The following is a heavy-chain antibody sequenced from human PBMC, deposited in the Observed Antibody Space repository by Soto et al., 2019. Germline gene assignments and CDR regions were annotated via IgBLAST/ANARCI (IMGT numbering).Heavy chain of an antibody. J-gene: IGHJ6*02. D-gene: IGHD4-17*01. CDR2: ISAYNGNT. CDR1: GYTFTSYG. V-gene: IGHV1-18*04. CDR3: ARDWYTVTTYEGYYYYYYGMDV. Sequence: GASVKVSCKASGYTFTSYGISWVRQAPGQGLEWMGWISAYNGNTNYAQKLQGRVTMTTDTSTSTAYMELRSLRSDDTAVYYCARDWYTVTTYEGYYYYYYGMDVWGQGTTVTVSS.